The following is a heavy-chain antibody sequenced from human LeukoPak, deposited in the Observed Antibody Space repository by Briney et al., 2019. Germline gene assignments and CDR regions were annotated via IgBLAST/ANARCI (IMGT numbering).Heavy chain of an antibody. CDR1: GFIFSNYA. D-gene: IGHD3-22*01. V-gene: IGHV3-23*01. Sequence: GGSLRLSCAASGFIFSNYAITWIRQAPGKGLEWVSEISGSGESTYYGDSVKGRFTISRDNSKNTLYLQTNSLRAEDTAVYYCAKDSYYYDSSGGYFDYWGQGTLVTVSS. CDR3: AKDSYYYDSSGGYFDY. J-gene: IGHJ4*02. CDR2: ISGSGEST.